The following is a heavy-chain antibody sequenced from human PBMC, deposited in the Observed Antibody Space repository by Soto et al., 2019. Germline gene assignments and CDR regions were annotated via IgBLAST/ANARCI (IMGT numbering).Heavy chain of an antibody. J-gene: IGHJ4*02. V-gene: IGHV3-30-3*01. CDR2: ISYDGSNK. Sequence: QVQLVESGGGVVQPGRTLRLSCAASGFTFSSYAMHWVRQAPGKGLEWVAVISYDGSNKYYADSVKGRFTISRDNSKNTLYLQRNSLRAEDTAVYYCAREDAMIVVAGFDYWGQGTLVTVSS. D-gene: IGHD3-22*01. CDR3: AREDAMIVVAGFDY. CDR1: GFTFSSYA.